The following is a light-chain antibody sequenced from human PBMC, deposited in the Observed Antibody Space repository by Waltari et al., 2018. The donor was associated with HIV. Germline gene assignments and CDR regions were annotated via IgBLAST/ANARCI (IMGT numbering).Light chain of an antibody. CDR2: YNN. V-gene: IGLV1-44*01. J-gene: IGLJ3*02. CDR3: AAWDDSLMGV. CDR1: SSNIGSNT. Sequence: QSVLTQPPSASGTPGQRVTISCSGSSSNIGSNTVNWYQQLPGTSPKLLIYYNNQRPSGVPVRFSGPKSGTASSLAISGLQSEDEADYYGAAWDDSLMGVFGGGTRLTVL.